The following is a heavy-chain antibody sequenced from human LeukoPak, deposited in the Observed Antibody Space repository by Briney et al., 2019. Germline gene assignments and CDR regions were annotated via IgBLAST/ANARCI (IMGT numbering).Heavy chain of an antibody. CDR1: GFTFNHAW. CDR2: IKSKTNGGTT. CDR3: TWVGARYYFDY. Sequence: GGSLRLSCAASGFTFNHAWMSWVRQAPGKELEWVGRIKSKTNGGTTDYAAPVKGRFTISRDDSKNTLYLQMNSLKTEDTAVYYCTWVGARYYFDYWGQGTLVTVSS. V-gene: IGHV3-15*01. J-gene: IGHJ4*02. D-gene: IGHD1-26*01.